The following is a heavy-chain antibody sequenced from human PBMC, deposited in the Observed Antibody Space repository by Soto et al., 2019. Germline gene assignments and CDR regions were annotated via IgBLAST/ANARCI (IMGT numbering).Heavy chain of an antibody. CDR2: ISFDGRKT. CDR1: WFTFIAHG. D-gene: IGHD1-26*01. Sequence: PGGSLRLSCVVSWFTFIAHGAHWVRQAPGKGLEWVAFISFDGRKTDYGDSVKGRFSISRDNSKRTLYLQVDRLTPEDTAVYYCARDHRNIGMGGDLWGQGTLVTVSS. CDR3: ARDHRNIGMGGDL. V-gene: IGHV3-30*03. J-gene: IGHJ5*02.